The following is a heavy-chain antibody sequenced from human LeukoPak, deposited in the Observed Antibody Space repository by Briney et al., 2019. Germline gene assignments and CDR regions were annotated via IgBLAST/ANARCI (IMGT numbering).Heavy chain of an antibody. Sequence: PGGSLRLSCAASGFTFSSYRMSWVRQAPGKGLEWVANINKDGSEKYYVDSVRGRLTISRDNAKNSLYLQMNSLRAEDTTSLYCARRYCSDGSCYSVDYWGQGILVTVSS. V-gene: IGHV3-7*01. J-gene: IGHJ4*02. CDR1: GFTFSSYR. CDR3: ARRYCSDGSCYSVDY. CDR2: INKDGSEK. D-gene: IGHD2-15*01.